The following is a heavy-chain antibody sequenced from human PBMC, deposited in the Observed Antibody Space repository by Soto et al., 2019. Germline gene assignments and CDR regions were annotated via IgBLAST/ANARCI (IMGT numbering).Heavy chain of an antibody. D-gene: IGHD1-20*01. J-gene: IGHJ6*02. CDR1: GFTFSSYA. Sequence: QVQLVESGGGVVQPGRSLRLSCAASGFTFSSYAMHWVRQAPGKGLEWVAVISYDGSNKYYADSVKGRFTISRDNSKNPLYLKMNSLRAEDTAVYYCARYRYNWNDVGGMDVWGQGTTVTVSS. V-gene: IGHV3-30-3*01. CDR2: ISYDGSNK. CDR3: ARYRYNWNDVGGMDV.